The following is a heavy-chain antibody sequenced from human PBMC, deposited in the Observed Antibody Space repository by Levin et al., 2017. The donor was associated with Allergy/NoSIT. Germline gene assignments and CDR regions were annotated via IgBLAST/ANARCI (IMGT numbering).Heavy chain of an antibody. CDR3: ARDAGYYYYGLDV. J-gene: IGHJ6*02. CDR1: GYPFSDYY. D-gene: IGHD2-15*01. Sequence: ASVKVSCKASGYPFSDYYIHWVRQAPGQGLEWMGWINPQSGGINYAQKFQGRVTMTRGTSITTAYLDLRRLTSDDTAVYYCARDAGYYYYGLDVWGQGTTVTVSS. CDR2: INPQSGGI. V-gene: IGHV1-2*02.